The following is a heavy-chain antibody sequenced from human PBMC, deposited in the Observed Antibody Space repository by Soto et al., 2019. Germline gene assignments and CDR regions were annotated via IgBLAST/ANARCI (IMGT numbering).Heavy chain of an antibody. J-gene: IGHJ4*02. CDR3: APRVVPIVKGGFDY. Sequence: GGSLRLSCAASGFTFGSYVMTWVRQAPGKGLEWVSTITAGGGTTFYADSVKGRFTISRDNSKNTVYLQMNSLRAEDTAIYYCAPRVVPIVKGGFDYWGQGTLVTVSS. CDR1: GFTFGSYV. V-gene: IGHV3-23*01. D-gene: IGHD2-2*01. CDR2: ITAGGGTT.